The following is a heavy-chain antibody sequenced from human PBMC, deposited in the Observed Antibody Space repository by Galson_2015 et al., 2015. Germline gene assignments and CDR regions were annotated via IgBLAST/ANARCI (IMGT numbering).Heavy chain of an antibody. J-gene: IGHJ3*02. V-gene: IGHV3-48*03. Sequence: SLRLSCAASGFTFSSYEMNWVRQAPGKGLEWVSYTSSSGSTIYYADSVKGRFTISRDNAKNSLYLQMNSLRAEDTAVYYCARERTPNAFDIWGQGTMVTVSS. CDR1: GFTFSSYE. CDR2: TSSSGSTI. CDR3: ARERTPNAFDI. D-gene: IGHD2-15*01.